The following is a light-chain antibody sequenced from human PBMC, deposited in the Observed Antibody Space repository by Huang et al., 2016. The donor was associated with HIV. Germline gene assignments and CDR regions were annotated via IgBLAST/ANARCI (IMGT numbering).Light chain of an antibody. CDR3: QQYNNWHYT. CDR2: GAS. J-gene: IGKJ2*01. V-gene: IGKV3-15*01. CDR1: QSVSSN. Sequence: EIVMTQSPATLSVSPGERATLSCRASQSVSSNLGWYQQKPGQAPRLLIYGASTRATGIPARFSGSGSGTEFTLTISSLQSEDFAVYYCQQYNNWHYTFGQGTKLEIK.